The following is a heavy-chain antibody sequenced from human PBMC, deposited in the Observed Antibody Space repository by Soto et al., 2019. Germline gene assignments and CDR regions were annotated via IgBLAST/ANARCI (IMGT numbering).Heavy chain of an antibody. Sequence: GGSLRLSCAASGFTFSSYAMHWVRQAPGKGLEWVAFISYDGNNQYYADSVKGRFTISRDNSKNTLYLQMTSLRAEDTALYYCAKHPHSSGSYYYFDYWGQGTLVTVSS. D-gene: IGHD6-19*01. V-gene: IGHV3-30*18. CDR1: GFTFSSYA. CDR3: AKHPHSSGSYYYFDY. J-gene: IGHJ4*02. CDR2: ISYDGNNQ.